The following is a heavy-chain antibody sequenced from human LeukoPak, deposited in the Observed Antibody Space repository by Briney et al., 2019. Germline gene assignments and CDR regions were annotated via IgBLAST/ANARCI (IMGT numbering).Heavy chain of an antibody. D-gene: IGHD3-16*02. V-gene: IGHV3-30-3*01. CDR3: AREAYYDYVWGSYRSYYFDY. CDR1: GFTFSSYA. J-gene: IGHJ4*02. CDR2: ISYDGSNK. Sequence: PGGSLRLSCAASGFTFSSYAMHWVRQAPGKGLERVAVISYDGSNKYYADSVKGRFTISRDNSKNTLYLQMNSLRAEDTAVYYCAREAYYDYVWGSYRSYYFDYWGQGTLVTVSS.